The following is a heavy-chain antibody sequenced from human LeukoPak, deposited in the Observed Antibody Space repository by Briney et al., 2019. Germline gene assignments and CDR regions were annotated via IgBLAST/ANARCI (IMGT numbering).Heavy chain of an antibody. CDR3: AKSSKAVMDYFDY. CDR2: ISGIGGSA. D-gene: IGHD2-8*01. V-gene: IGHV3-23*01. Sequence: GGSLRLSCAASGLTFSSYAMTWVRQAPGKGLEWVSAISGIGGSAFYADFVKGRFTISRDNSKNTLYLQMNSLRAEDTAVYYCAKSSKAVMDYFDYWGQGTLVTVSS. CDR1: GLTFSSYA. J-gene: IGHJ4*02.